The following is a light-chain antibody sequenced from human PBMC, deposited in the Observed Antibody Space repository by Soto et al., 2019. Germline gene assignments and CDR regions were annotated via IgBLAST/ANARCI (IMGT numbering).Light chain of an antibody. V-gene: IGKV1-39*01. Sequence: IHMTQSPSSLSASVGDRVTISCRASQRITTYLNWYQQKPGEAPKLLISTSGTLQRGVPSRFIGSGSGTDFTLTITSLQPADFATYFCQQTYSTPYTFGQGTNLELK. J-gene: IGKJ2*01. CDR1: QRITTY. CDR3: QQTYSTPYT. CDR2: TSG.